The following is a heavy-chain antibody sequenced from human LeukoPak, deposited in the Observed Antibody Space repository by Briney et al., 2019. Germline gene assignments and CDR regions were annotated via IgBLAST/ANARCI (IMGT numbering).Heavy chain of an antibody. CDR1: GYTFNTYG. Sequence: ASVKVSCKASGYTFNTYGITWVRQAPGQGLEWMGWISGYNGNTNYAQKLQDRITLTTDTSTNTAYLELRSLRSDDTAVYSCARVSAAGSGWFDPWGQGTLVTVSS. CDR3: ARVSAAGSGWFDP. D-gene: IGHD6-13*01. V-gene: IGHV1-18*01. CDR2: ISGYNGNT. J-gene: IGHJ5*02.